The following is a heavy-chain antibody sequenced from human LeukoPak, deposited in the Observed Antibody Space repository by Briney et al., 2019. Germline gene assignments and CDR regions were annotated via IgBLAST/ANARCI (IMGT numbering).Heavy chain of an antibody. Sequence: GESLKISCKGSGYSFTSYWIGWVRQAPGQGLEWMGWISAYNGNTNYAQKLQGRVTMTTDTSTSTAYMELRSLRSDDTAVYYCAKAPPEYYYGSGSLYYFDYWGQGTLVTVSS. D-gene: IGHD3-10*01. CDR2: ISAYNGNT. V-gene: IGHV1-18*04. CDR1: GYSFTSYW. J-gene: IGHJ4*02. CDR3: AKAPPEYYYGSGSLYYFDY.